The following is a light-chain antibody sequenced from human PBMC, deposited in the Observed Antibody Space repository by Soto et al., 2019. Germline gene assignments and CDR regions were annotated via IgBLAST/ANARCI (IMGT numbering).Light chain of an antibody. V-gene: IGKV3D-15*01. CDR3: QQYSDWWT. J-gene: IGKJ1*01. CDR2: DAS. Sequence: EIVMTQSPATLSVSPGERATLSCRASQSVNNNLAWYQQKPGQAPRLLIYDASTRATDTPARFSGSGSGTEFTLTISSLQSEDFAVYYCQQYSDWWTFGQGTKVEIK. CDR1: QSVNNN.